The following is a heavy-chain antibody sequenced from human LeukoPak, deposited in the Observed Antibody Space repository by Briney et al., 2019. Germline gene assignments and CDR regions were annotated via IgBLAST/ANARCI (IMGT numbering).Heavy chain of an antibody. CDR1: GGSISSSSYY. J-gene: IGHJ4*02. V-gene: IGHV4-39*07. Sequence: SETLSLTCTVSGGSISSSSYYWGWIRQPPGKGLDWIGSIYYSGSTYYNPSLKSRVTISVDTSKNQFSLKLSSVTAADTAVYYCARDFHDERYSSPSSPFDYWGQGTLVTVSS. CDR3: ARDFHDERYSSPSSPFDY. D-gene: IGHD6-13*01. CDR2: IYYSGST.